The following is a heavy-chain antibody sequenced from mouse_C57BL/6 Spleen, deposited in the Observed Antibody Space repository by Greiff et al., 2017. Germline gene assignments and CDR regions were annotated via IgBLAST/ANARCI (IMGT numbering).Heavy chain of an antibody. CDR3: ARGNGNYEFAY. CDR1: GYTFTSYW. J-gene: IGHJ3*01. D-gene: IGHD2-1*01. Sequence: QVQLKQPGAELVRPGSSVKLSCKASGYTFTSYWMHWVKQRPIQGLEWIGNIDPSDSETHYNQKFKDKATLTVDKSSSTAYMQLSSLTSEDSAVYYCARGNGNYEFAYWGQGTLVTVSA. CDR2: IDPSDSET. V-gene: IGHV1-52*01.